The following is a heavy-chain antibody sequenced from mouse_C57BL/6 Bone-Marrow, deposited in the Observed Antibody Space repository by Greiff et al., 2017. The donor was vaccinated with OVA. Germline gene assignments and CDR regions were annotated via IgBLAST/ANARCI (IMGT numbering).Heavy chain of an antibody. CDR2: IYPRSGNT. Sequence: VQLQQSGAELARPGASVKLSCKASGYTFTSYGISWVKQRTGQGLEWIGEIYPRSGNTYYNEKFKGKATITADTSSNTAYLQLSSLTSEDTAVYYCTTWDDYDYAMDYWGQGTSVTVSS. D-gene: IGHD2-4*01. V-gene: IGHV1-81*01. CDR3: TTWDDYDYAMDY. J-gene: IGHJ4*01. CDR1: GYTFTSYG.